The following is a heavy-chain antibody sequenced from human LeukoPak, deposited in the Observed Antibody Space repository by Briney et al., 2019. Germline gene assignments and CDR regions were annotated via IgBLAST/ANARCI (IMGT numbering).Heavy chain of an antibody. CDR3: AGDSPYYGMDV. CDR2: INSDGSAT. J-gene: IGHJ6*02. CDR1: GFPFSSYW. V-gene: IGHV3-74*01. Sequence: GSLRLSCAASGFPFSSYWMHWVRQVPGKGLLWVSRINSDGSATIYADSVRGRFTISRDNAKNTLYLQMSGLRVEDTAVYRCAGDSPYYGMDVWGQGTTVTVSS.